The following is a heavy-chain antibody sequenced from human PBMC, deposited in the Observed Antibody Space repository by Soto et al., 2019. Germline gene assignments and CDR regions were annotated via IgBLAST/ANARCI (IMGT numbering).Heavy chain of an antibody. V-gene: IGHV3-74*01. CDR1: GFTFSYYC. CDR3: ARGDRGAFDL. CDR2: IHSDGSST. D-gene: IGHD1-26*01. Sequence: EVQLVESGGGLVRPGGSLRLSCAASGFTFSYYCMHWVRQAPGKGLVWVSRIHSDGSSTTYADFVKGRFIISRDNARNTVDLQMNSVRVEDTAVYYCARGDRGAFDLWGQGTVVTVSS. J-gene: IGHJ3*01.